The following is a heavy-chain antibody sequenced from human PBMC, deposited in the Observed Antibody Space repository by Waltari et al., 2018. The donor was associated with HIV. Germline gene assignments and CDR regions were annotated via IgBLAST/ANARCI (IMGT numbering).Heavy chain of an antibody. CDR3: ARGPSSGTLDY. D-gene: IGHD3-22*01. CDR1: GGSFSGYY. V-gene: IGHV4-34*01. J-gene: IGHJ4*02. Sequence: QVQLQQWGAGLLKPSETLSLTCAVYGGSFSGYYWSWIRQPPGKGLEWIGEINHSGSTNYNPSLKSRVTISVDTSKNQFSLKLSSVTAADTAVYYCARGPSSGTLDYWGQGTLVTVSS. CDR2: INHSGST.